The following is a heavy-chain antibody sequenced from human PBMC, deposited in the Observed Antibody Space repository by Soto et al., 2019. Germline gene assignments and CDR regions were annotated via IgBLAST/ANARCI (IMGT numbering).Heavy chain of an antibody. CDR3: ARLRNGQQPRYYFDY. D-gene: IGHD6-13*01. CDR1: GGSISSYY. J-gene: IGHJ4*02. Sequence: PSETLSLTCTVSGGSISSYYWSWIRQPPGKGLEWIGYIYYSGSTNYNPSLKSRVTISVDTSKNQFSLKLSSVTAADTAVYYCARLRNGQQPRYYFDYWGQGTLVTVSS. V-gene: IGHV4-59*08. CDR2: IYYSGST.